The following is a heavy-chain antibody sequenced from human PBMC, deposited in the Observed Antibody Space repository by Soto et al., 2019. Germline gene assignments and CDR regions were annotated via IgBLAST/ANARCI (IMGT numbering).Heavy chain of an antibody. CDR2: IIPVFGTT. V-gene: IGHV1-69*01. J-gene: IGHJ6*02. Sequence: QVQLVQSGXKVKRXGSSVRVSCRISEDTFSXXGXXXXXXAPGQGLEWMGGIIPVFGTTNSAEKFEGRVTITADQSTSTVXXXXXXXXXXXXXXXXXXRXKXLAAHGLDVWGQGTTVTVSS. CDR3: XRXKXLAAHGLDV. CDR1: EDTFSXXG. D-gene: IGHD6-25*01.